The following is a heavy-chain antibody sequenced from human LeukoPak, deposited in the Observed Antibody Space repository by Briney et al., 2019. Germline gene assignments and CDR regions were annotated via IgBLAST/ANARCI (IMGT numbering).Heavy chain of an antibody. CDR1: GGTFSSYA. D-gene: IGHD3-10*01. J-gene: IGHJ6*03. CDR2: IIPIFGTA. Sequence: EASVKVSCKASGGTFSSYAISWVRQDPGQGLEWMGGIIPIFGTANYAQKFQGRVTITTDESTSTAYMELSSLRSEDTAVYYCARVVRGISRYYYYYYMDVWGKGTTVTVSS. CDR3: ARVVRGISRYYYYYYMDV. V-gene: IGHV1-69*05.